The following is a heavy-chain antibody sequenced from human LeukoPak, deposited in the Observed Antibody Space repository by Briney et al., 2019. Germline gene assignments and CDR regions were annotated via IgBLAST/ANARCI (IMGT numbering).Heavy chain of an antibody. Sequence: GASVKVSCKVSGYTLTELSMHWVRQAPGKGLEGMGGFDPEDGETIYAQKFQGRVTMTEDTSTDTAYMELSSLRSEDTAVYYCATFGGNSVGRVFWFDPWGQGTLVTVSS. CDR2: FDPEDGET. CDR1: GYTLTELS. J-gene: IGHJ5*02. D-gene: IGHD4-23*01. V-gene: IGHV1-24*01. CDR3: ATFGGNSVGRVFWFDP.